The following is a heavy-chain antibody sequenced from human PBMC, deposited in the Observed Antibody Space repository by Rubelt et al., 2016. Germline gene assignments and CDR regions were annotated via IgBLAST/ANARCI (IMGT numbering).Heavy chain of an antibody. CDR1: GFTFSSYA. D-gene: IGHD6-25*01. J-gene: IGHJ3*02. Sequence: EVQLLESGGGLVQPGGSLRLSCAASGFTFSSYAMSWVRQAPGKGLEWVSAVRGSGGSTYYADTGKGRFTISRDHSKSTLYLQITSPGAAVTAVYDCAKHVMGQRAFDSWGPGTMVTVSS. V-gene: IGHV3-23*01. CDR3: AKHVMGQRAFDS. CDR2: VRGSGGST.